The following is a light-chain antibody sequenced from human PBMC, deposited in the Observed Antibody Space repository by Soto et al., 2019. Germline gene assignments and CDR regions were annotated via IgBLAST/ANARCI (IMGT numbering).Light chain of an antibody. CDR2: DVN. CDR1: SSDVGGYNY. CDR3: SSHSSSSTLVV. J-gene: IGLJ2*01. V-gene: IGLV2-14*03. Sequence: QSALSQPASMSGYPGQSITISCTGTSSDVGGYNYVSWYRQYPGKAPKLIIYDVNNRPSEVSNRFSGSKSGNTASLTISGLQAEDEADYYCSSHSSSSTLVVFGGGTKLTVL.